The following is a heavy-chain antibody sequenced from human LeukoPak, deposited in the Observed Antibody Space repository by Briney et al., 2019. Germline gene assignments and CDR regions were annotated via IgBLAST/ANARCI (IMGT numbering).Heavy chain of an antibody. D-gene: IGHD3-22*01. V-gene: IGHV3-43*02. CDR1: GSTFDDYA. J-gene: IGHJ4*02. CDR2: ISGDGGST. CDR3: AKDYGYYDQRRFDY. Sequence: GGSLRLSCAASGSTFDDYAMHWVRHAPGKGLEWVSLISGDGGSTYYADSVKGRFTISRDNSKSSLYLQMNSLRTEDTALYYCAKDYGYYDQRRFDYWGQGTLVTVSS.